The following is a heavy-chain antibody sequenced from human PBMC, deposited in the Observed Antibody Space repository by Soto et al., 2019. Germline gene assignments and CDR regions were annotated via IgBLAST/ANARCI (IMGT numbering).Heavy chain of an antibody. Sequence: QVQLQESGPGLVKPSQTLSLTCTVSGGSISSGDYYWSWIRQPPGKGLEWIGYIYYSGSTYYTPSLKSRVTIPVYESKNPCSRKPSSVTAADTAVYYCARCAPPSGIDYWGQGTLVTVSS. D-gene: IGHD6-25*01. CDR3: ARCAPPSGIDY. J-gene: IGHJ4*02. V-gene: IGHV4-30-4*01. CDR1: GGSISSGDYY. CDR2: IYYSGST.